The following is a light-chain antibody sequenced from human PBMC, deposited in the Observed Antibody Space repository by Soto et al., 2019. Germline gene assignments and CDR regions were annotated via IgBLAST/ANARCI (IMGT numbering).Light chain of an antibody. V-gene: IGLV1-40*01. Sequence: QSVLTQPPSVSGAPGQRVTISCTGSSSKIGAGYDVHWYQQLPGTAPKLLIYGNSNRPSGVPDRFSGSKSGTSASLAITGLQAGDEADYYCQSYDSSLSGHYVFGTGTKVTVL. CDR3: QSYDSSLSGHYV. J-gene: IGLJ1*01. CDR2: GNS. CDR1: SSKIGAGYD.